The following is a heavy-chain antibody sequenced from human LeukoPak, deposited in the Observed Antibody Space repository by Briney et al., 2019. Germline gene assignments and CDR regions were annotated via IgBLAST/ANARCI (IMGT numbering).Heavy chain of an antibody. J-gene: IGHJ4*02. D-gene: IGHD4-17*01. CDR3: ARVNDYGDYHDY. Sequence: ASVKVSCKASGGTFSSYAISWVRQAPGQGLEWMGRTIPIFGIANYAQKFQGRVTITPDKSTCTAYMELSSLRSEDTAVYYCARVNDYGDYHDYWGQGTLVTVSS. CDR2: TIPIFGIA. V-gene: IGHV1-69*04. CDR1: GGTFSSYA.